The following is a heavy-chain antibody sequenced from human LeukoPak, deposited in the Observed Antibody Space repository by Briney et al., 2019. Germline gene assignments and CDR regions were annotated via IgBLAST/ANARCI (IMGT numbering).Heavy chain of an antibody. D-gene: IGHD3-10*01. Sequence: PGGSLRLSCAASGFTFSSYWMSWVRQAPGKGLEWVSAISGSGGSTYYADSVKGRFTISRDNSKNTLYLQMNSLRAEDTAVYYCAKGSGSGSYYILHDAFDIWGQGTMVTVSS. V-gene: IGHV3-23*01. CDR2: ISGSGGST. CDR3: AKGSGSGSYYILHDAFDI. J-gene: IGHJ3*02. CDR1: GFTFSSYW.